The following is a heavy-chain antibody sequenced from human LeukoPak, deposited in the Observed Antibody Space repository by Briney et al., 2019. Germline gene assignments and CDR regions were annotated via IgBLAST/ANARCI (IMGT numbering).Heavy chain of an antibody. CDR3: ARGFDSSGWDFDY. V-gene: IGHV3-74*01. Sequence: PGGSLRLSCAASGFTFSSYWMHWVRQAPGKGLVWVSRINSVGSSTNYADSVKGRFTISRDNAKNTLYLQMNSLRAEDTAVYYCARGFDSSGWDFDYWGQGTLVTVSS. J-gene: IGHJ4*02. D-gene: IGHD6-19*01. CDR2: INSVGSST. CDR1: GFTFSSYW.